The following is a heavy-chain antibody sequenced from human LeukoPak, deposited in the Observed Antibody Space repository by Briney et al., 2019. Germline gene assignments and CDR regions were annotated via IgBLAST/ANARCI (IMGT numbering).Heavy chain of an antibody. J-gene: IGHJ4*02. Sequence: PGGSLRLSCAASGFNFGTYPMGWVRQAPGKGPEWVSTIGATDNSKYYRDSVKGRFTISRDNFKNMLYLQMNSLRGEDTAVYYCAKETIGDFDYWGQGSLVTVSS. CDR2: IGATDNSK. CDR3: AKETIGDFDY. D-gene: IGHD3-3*01. CDR1: GFNFGTYP. V-gene: IGHV3-23*02.